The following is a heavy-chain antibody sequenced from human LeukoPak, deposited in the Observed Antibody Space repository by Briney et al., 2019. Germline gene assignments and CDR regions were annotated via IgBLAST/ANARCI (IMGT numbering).Heavy chain of an antibody. CDR2: INPTGGST. CDR3: ARDNSVGDNAWWFDP. Sequence: AASVKVSCKASGYTFTSYYMHRVRQAPGQGLEWMGLINPTGGSTGYAEKFQGRVTMTRDMSTSTDYMELSSLRSEDTAIYYCARDNSVGDNAWWFDPWGQGTLVTVSS. CDR1: GYTFTSYY. D-gene: IGHD1-26*01. V-gene: IGHV1-46*01. J-gene: IGHJ5*02.